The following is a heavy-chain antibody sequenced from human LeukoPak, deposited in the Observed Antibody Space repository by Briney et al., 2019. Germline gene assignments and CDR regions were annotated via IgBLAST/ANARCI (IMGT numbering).Heavy chain of an antibody. D-gene: IGHD3-22*01. Sequence: PGGSLRLSCAASGFTVSNNYMSWVRQAPGKGLEWVSIIYAGGYTYYADSVKDRFTISRDNSKNTLYLQMNSLTAEDTAVYYCAKDLEEDYYDSSGHGIGFDYWGQGTLVTVSS. V-gene: IGHV3-66*01. J-gene: IGHJ4*02. CDR3: AKDLEEDYYDSSGHGIGFDY. CDR1: GFTVSNNY. CDR2: IYAGGYT.